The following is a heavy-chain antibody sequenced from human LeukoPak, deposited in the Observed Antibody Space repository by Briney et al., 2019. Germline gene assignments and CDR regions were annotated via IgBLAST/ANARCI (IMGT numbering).Heavy chain of an antibody. D-gene: IGHD4-17*01. J-gene: IGHJ4*02. CDR2: MSNSGENT. CDR1: GFTFSSYS. Sequence: GGSLRRTCAASGFTFSSYSMQWVRQTPGKGLEWVGIMSNSGENTFYGEAVKGRFTISRDNSQNTLYLQMNSLRPEDTAVYYCAKGGASVTRYVDYWGQGTLVTVSS. V-gene: IGHV3-30*18. CDR3: AKGGASVTRYVDY.